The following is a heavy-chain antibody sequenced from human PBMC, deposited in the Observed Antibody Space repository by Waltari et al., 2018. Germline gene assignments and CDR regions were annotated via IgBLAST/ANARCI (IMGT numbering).Heavy chain of an antibody. V-gene: IGHV4-38-2*01. CDR2: IYHSGST. CDR3: ARQIPTILGAFYI. J-gene: IGHJ3*02. D-gene: IGHD3-3*01. CDR1: GYSISSGYY. Sequence: QVQLQESGPGLVKPSETLSLTCAVPGYSISSGYYWGWIRQPPGKGMEWIGSIYHSGSTYYNPSLKSRVTISVDTSKNQFSLKLSSVTAADTAVYYCARQIPTILGAFYIWGQGTMVTVSS.